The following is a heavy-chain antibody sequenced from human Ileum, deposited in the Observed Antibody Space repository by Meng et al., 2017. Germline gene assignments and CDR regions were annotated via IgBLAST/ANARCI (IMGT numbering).Heavy chain of an antibody. CDR3: ARADYVRYFDL. J-gene: IGHJ2*01. CDR2: VYHSGST. D-gene: IGHD3-10*02. Sequence: GQLPESGPGLVKPSETLSLTCAVSGGSIESNNWWTWIRQPPGQGLEWIGEVYHSGSTHYNPSLQSRVTISIDNSKNRFSLSLNSVTAADTAIYYCARADYVRYFDLWGRGTLVTVSS. V-gene: IGHV4-4*02. CDR1: GGSIESNNW.